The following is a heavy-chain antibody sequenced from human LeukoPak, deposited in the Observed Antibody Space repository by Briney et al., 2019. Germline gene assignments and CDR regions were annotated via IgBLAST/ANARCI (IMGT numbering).Heavy chain of an antibody. CDR3: ARDFKGPGILWFGDRGAFDI. V-gene: IGHV3-21*01. J-gene: IGHJ3*02. CDR2: ISSSSYI. CDR1: GFTFSSYS. Sequence: PGGSLRLSCAASGFTFSSYSMNWVRQAPGKGLEWVSSISSSSYIYYADSVKGRFTISRDNAKNSLYLQMNSLRAEDTAVYYCARDFKGPGILWFGDRGAFDIWGQGTMVTVSS. D-gene: IGHD3-10*01.